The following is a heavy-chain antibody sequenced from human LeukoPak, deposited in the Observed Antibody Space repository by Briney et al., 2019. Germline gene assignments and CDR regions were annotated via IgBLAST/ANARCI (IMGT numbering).Heavy chain of an antibody. CDR2: IWYEGSNK. J-gene: IGHJ4*02. CDR1: GFTFSSYG. D-gene: IGHD3-10*01. V-gene: IGHV3-33*03. Sequence: GRSLRLSCAASGFTFSSYGMHWVRQAPGKGLEWVAAIWYEGSNKYYADSVQGRFTISRDKSKNTLYLQMSSLRDGDTAVYYCVKGPYGSGSYRWGQGTLVTVSA. CDR3: VKGPYGSGSYR.